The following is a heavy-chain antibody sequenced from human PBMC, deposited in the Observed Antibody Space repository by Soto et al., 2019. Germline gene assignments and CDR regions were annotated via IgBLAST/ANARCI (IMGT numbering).Heavy chain of an antibody. CDR3: AKVEERWDLTLHYDS. J-gene: IGHJ4*02. CDR1: GFTFSSYA. CDR2: ISYDGPNQ. V-gene: IGHV3-30*18. Sequence: QVQLVESGGGVVQPGRSLRLSCAASGFTFSSYAMHWVRQAPGKGLEWVAAISYDGPNQYYGDSVKGRFTISRDNSRNMLYLQMDSRRDEDTALYYCAKVEERWDLTLHYDSWGQGTLVTVSS. D-gene: IGHD1-26*01.